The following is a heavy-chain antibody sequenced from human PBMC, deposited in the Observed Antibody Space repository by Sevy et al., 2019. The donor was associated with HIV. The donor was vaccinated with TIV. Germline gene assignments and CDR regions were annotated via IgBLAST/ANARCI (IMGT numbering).Heavy chain of an antibody. CDR2: ISGSGGST. Sequence: GGSLRLSCAASGFTFSSYAMSWVRQAPGKGLEWVSAISGSGGSTYYADSVKGLFTISRDNSKNTLYLQMNSLRAEDTAVYYCAKDPYGDSYYFDYWGEGTLVTVSS. D-gene: IGHD4-17*01. CDR1: GFTFSSYA. CDR3: AKDPYGDSYYFDY. V-gene: IGHV3-23*01. J-gene: IGHJ4*02.